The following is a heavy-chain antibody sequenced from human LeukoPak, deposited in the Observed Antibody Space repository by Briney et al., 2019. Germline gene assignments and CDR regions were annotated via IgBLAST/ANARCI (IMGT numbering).Heavy chain of an antibody. D-gene: IGHD5-18*01. V-gene: IGHV1-69*13. CDR2: IIPIFGTA. J-gene: IGHJ4*02. CDR3: ARGGRGIQLWLDY. Sequence: GASVKVSCKASGGTFSSYAISWVRQAPGQGLEWMGGIIPIFGTANYAQKFQGRVTITADESTSTAYMELSSLRSEDTAVYYCARGGRGIQLWLDYWGQGTLVTVSS. CDR1: GGTFSSYA.